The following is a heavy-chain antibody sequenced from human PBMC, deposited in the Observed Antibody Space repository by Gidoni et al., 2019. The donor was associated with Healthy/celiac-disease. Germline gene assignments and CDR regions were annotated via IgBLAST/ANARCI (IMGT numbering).Heavy chain of an antibody. V-gene: IGHV3-30*02. Sequence: QVQLVESGGGVVQPGGSLRLSCAASGFTFSSYGMHWVRQAPGKGLEWVAFIRYDGSNKYYADSVKGRFTISRDNSKNTLYLQMNSLRAEDTAVYYCAKLPPRNYEKSDYWGQGTLVTVSS. CDR1: GFTFSSYG. D-gene: IGHD1-7*01. CDR3: AKLPPRNYEKSDY. CDR2: IRYDGSNK. J-gene: IGHJ4*02.